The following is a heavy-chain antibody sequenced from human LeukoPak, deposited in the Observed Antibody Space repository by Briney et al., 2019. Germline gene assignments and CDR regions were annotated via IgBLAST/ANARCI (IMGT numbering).Heavy chain of an antibody. CDR1: GGSISSYY. J-gene: IGHJ6*03. D-gene: IGHD4-17*01. CDR3: ARESVTTSYYYYYMDV. V-gene: IGHV4-4*07. Sequence: SETLSLTCTVSGGSISSYYWSWIRQPAGKGLEWIGRIYTSGSTNYNPPLKSRVTMSVDTSKNQFSLKLSSVTAADTAVYYCARESVTTSYYYYYMDVWGKGTTVTISS. CDR2: IYTSGST.